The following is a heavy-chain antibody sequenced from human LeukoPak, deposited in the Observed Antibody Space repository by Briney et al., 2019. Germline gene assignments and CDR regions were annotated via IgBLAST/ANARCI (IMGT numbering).Heavy chain of an antibody. V-gene: IGHV1-46*01. CDR3: ARGQKDNYVWGGYYYYYYMDV. CDR2: INPSGGST. Sequence: ASVKVSCKASGYTFTSYYMHWVRQAPGQGLEWMGIINPSGGSTSYAQKFQGRVTMTRDMSTSTVYMELSSLRSEDTAVYYCARGQKDNYVWGGYYYYYYMDVWGKGTTVTVSS. D-gene: IGHD3-16*01. CDR1: GYTFTSYY. J-gene: IGHJ6*03.